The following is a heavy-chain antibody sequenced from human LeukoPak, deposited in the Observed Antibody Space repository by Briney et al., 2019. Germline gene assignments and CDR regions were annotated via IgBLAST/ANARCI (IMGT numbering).Heavy chain of an antibody. CDR1: AFPFSSYG. V-gene: IGHV3-33*01. Sequence: GGSLRLSCAVSAFPFSSYGMHWIRQAPGKGLEWVAVIWHDGSYKYCGDSVKGRFTISRDNSKNTLYLQMNSLRAEDTALYYCASGDYSSGWRLDYWGQGTLVTVSS. J-gene: IGHJ4*02. D-gene: IGHD6-19*01. CDR2: IWHDGSYK. CDR3: ASGDYSSGWRLDY.